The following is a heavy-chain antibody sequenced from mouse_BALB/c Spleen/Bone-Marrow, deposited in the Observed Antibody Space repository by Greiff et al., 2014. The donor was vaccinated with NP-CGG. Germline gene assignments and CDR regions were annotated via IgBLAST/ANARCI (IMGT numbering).Heavy chain of an antibody. J-gene: IGHJ2*01. CDR1: GFTFTDYF. CDR2: IRNKPSGYTT. D-gene: IGHD6-1*01. CDR3: ARDYNGYFDF. Sequence: MLVESGGGLVQPGGSLRLSCTTSGFTFTDYFMTWVRQPPGKALEWLGFIRNKPSGYTTEYNPSVKGRFSISRDNSQGIFYLQMNTLRAEDSAIYYCARDYNGYFDFWGQGTTLTVSS. V-gene: IGHV7-3*02.